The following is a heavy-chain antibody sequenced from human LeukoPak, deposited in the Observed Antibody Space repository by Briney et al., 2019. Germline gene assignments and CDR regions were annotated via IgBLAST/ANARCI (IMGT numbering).Heavy chain of an antibody. CDR1: GFTLGDFG. V-gene: IGHV3-20*04. CDR3: ARGGYDSSGYYRTYYFHY. D-gene: IGHD3-22*01. Sequence: GGSLRLSCAPSGFTLGDFGMSWVRQVPGKGLEWLSGMNWNGGSTGYADSVKGRFTISRDNAKNSLFLQMNSLRAEDTAWYYCARGGYDSSGYYRTYYFHYWGQGTLVTVSS. J-gene: IGHJ4*02. CDR2: MNWNGGST.